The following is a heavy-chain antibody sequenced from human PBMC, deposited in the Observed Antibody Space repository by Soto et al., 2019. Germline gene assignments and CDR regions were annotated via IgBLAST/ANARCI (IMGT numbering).Heavy chain of an antibody. CDR1: GGSISSGGYY. CDR3: ARTPLDTVVTSAEFDY. D-gene: IGHD2-2*03. Sequence: QVQLQESGPGLVKPSQTLSLTCTVSGGSISSGGYYWSWIRQHPGKGLEWIGYIYHSGSTYYNPSLKSRVTISVDTFNNQFSLELISVTAADTAVYYCARTPLDTVVTSAEFDYWGQGTLVTVSS. CDR2: IYHSGST. J-gene: IGHJ4*02. V-gene: IGHV4-31*03.